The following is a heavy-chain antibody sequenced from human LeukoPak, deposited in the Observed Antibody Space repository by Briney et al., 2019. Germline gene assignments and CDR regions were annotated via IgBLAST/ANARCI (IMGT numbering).Heavy chain of an antibody. Sequence: GGSLRLSCAASGFTFGTYGMSWVRQAPGKGLEWVSSIISSGGSTYYADSVKDRFTISRDNSKNTLYLQMNSLRAEDTAVYYCAKGSGYTYGLYYFEYWGQGTLITVSS. CDR1: GFTFGTYG. D-gene: IGHD5-18*01. CDR3: AKGSGYTYGLYYFEY. V-gene: IGHV3-23*01. CDR2: IISSGGST. J-gene: IGHJ4*02.